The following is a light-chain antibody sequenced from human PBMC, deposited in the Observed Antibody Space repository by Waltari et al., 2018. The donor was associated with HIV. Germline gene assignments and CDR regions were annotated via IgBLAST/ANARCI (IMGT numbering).Light chain of an antibody. CDR3: SSYTSSSTVV. Sequence: QSALTQPASVSGPPGQSITISCTGTSRDVGAYNYLSWYQLHPGKAPKLMIYDVSNRPSGVSDRFSGSKSANTASLTISGLQAEDEAHYYCSSYTSSSTVVFGGGTKLTVL. J-gene: IGLJ2*01. CDR1: SRDVGAYNY. CDR2: DVS. V-gene: IGLV2-14*03.